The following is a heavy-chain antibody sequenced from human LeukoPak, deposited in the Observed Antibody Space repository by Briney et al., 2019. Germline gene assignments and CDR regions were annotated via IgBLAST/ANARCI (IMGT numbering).Heavy chain of an antibody. Sequence: GGSLRLSCAASGFTFSSYGMHWVRQAPGKGLEWVAVIWYDGSNKYYADSVKGRFTISRDNSKNTPYLQMNSLRAEDTAVYYFARGERLHPNGDSSIDYSGQGNLGTVSS. CDR1: GFTFSSYG. CDR3: ARGERLHPNGDSSIDY. D-gene: IGHD1-26*01. V-gene: IGHV3-33*01. J-gene: IGHJ4*02. CDR2: IWYDGSNK.